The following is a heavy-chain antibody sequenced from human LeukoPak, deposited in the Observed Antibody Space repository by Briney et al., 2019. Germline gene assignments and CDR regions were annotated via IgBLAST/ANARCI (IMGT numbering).Heavy chain of an antibody. Sequence: PSETLSLTCAVYGGSFSGYYWSWIRQPPGKGLEWIGEINHSGSTNYNPSLKSRVTISVDTSKNQFPLMLSSVTAADTAVYYCARGGIAVADFDYWGQGTLVTVSS. CDR1: GGSFSGYY. CDR2: INHSGST. D-gene: IGHD6-19*01. J-gene: IGHJ4*02. CDR3: ARGGIAVADFDY. V-gene: IGHV4-34*01.